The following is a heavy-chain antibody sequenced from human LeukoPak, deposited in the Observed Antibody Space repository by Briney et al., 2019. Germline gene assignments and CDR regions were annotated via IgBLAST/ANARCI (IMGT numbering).Heavy chain of an antibody. V-gene: IGHV3-23*01. Sequence: GGSLRLSCAASGFTFSNYAMSWVRQAPGKGLEWVSSISGSGGSTYYADSVKGRFTISRDNSKNTLYLQMNSLRAEDTAVYYCASEPPIVVVPAASVGYWGQGTLVTVSS. CDR3: ASEPPIVVVPAASVGY. CDR1: GFTFSNYA. D-gene: IGHD2-2*01. J-gene: IGHJ4*02. CDR2: ISGSGGST.